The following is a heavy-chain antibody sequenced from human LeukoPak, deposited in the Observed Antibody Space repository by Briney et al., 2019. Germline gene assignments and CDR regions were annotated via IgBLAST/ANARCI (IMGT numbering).Heavy chain of an antibody. J-gene: IGHJ4*02. D-gene: IGHD3-3*01. CDR2: IYYSGST. V-gene: IGHV4-59*01. CDR3: ARVGRVMDYFDY. CDR1: GGSISSYY. Sequence: SETLSLTCTVSGGSISSYYWSWIRQPPGKRLEWIGYIYYSGSTNYNPSLKSRVTISVDTSKNQFSLKLSSVTAADTAVYYCARVGRVMDYFDYWGQGTLVTVSS.